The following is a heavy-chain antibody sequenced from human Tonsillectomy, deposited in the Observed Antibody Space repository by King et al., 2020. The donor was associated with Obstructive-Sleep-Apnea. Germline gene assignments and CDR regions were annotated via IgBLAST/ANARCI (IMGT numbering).Heavy chain of an antibody. CDR2: ISSSSSYI. V-gene: IGHV3-21*01. D-gene: IGHD6-13*01. CDR3: ARDPGRGSSWSPSWFDP. Sequence: VQLVESGGGLVRPGGSLILSGAASVFTFSSYSLNWVRQAPGNGLEWVSSISSSSSYIYYADSVKGRFTISRDNAKNSLYLQMNSLRAEDTAVYYCARDPGRGSSWSPSWFDPWGQGTLVTVSS. CDR1: VFTFSSYS. J-gene: IGHJ5*02.